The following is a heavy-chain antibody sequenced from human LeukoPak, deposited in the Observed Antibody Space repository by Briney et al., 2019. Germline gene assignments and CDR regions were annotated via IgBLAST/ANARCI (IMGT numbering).Heavy chain of an antibody. Sequence: ASVKVSCKASGGTFSSYAMHWVRQAPGQRLEWMGWINAGNGNTKYSQKFQGRVTITRDTSASTAYMELSSPRSEDTAVYYCASSGWYGAGSFDYWGQGTLVTVSS. V-gene: IGHV1-3*01. CDR3: ASSGWYGAGSFDY. D-gene: IGHD6-19*01. CDR1: GGTFSSYA. J-gene: IGHJ4*02. CDR2: INAGNGNT.